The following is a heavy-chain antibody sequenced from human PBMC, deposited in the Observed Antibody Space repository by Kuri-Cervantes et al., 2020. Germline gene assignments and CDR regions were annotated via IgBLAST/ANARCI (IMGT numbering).Heavy chain of an antibody. D-gene: IGHD6-13*01. J-gene: IGHJ1*01. CDR2: IYHSGST. CDR3: ASTLSYSSSYMLSA. Sequence: SWVRQAPGKGLEWIGYIYHSGSTYYNPSLKSRVTISVDRSKNQFSLKLSSVTAADTAVYYCASTLSYSSSYMLSAWGQGTLVTVSS. V-gene: IGHV4-30-2*01.